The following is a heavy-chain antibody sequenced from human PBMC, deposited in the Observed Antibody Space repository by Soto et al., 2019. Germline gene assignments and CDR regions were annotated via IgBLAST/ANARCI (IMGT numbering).Heavy chain of an antibody. V-gene: IGHV3-23*01. CDR3: AATVADDYGDYEYFQH. Sequence: GGSLRLSCAASGFTFSSYAMSWVRQAPGKGLEWVSAISGSGGSTYYADSVKGRFTISRDNSKNTLYLQMNSLRAEDTAVYYCAATVADDYGDYEYFQHWGQGTLVTVSS. J-gene: IGHJ1*01. CDR2: ISGSGGST. CDR1: GFTFSSYA. D-gene: IGHD4-17*01.